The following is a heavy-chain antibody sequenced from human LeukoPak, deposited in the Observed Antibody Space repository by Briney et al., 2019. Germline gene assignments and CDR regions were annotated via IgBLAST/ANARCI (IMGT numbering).Heavy chain of an antibody. J-gene: IGHJ4*02. CDR1: GGSISSNSYY. CDR3: ARPRSSGGAYYFDY. CDR2: IYYSGST. Sequence: SETLSLTCTVSGGSISSNSYYWGWIRQPPGKGLEWIGSIYYSGSTYYNPSLKSRATISVDTSKNQFSLKLSSVTAADTAVYYCARPRSSGGAYYFDYWGQGTLVTVSS. D-gene: IGHD1-26*01. V-gene: IGHV4-39*07.